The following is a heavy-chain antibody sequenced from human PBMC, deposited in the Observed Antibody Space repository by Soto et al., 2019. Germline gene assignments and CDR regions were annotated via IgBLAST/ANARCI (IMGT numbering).Heavy chain of an antibody. CDR3: ASDEGSSGWYVDY. V-gene: IGHV1-69*02. CDR1: GGTFSSYT. Sequence: QVQLVQSGAEVKKPGSSVKVSCKASGGTFSSYTISWVRQAPGQGLEWMGRIIPILGIANYAQKFQGRVTITADKSTSTAYMELSSLRSEDTAVYYCASDEGSSGWYVDYWGQGTLVTVSS. J-gene: IGHJ4*02. CDR2: IIPILGIA. D-gene: IGHD6-19*01.